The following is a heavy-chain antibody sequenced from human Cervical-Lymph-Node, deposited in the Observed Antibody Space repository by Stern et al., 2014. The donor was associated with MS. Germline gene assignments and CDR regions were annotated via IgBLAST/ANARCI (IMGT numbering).Heavy chain of an antibody. CDR1: GFSLSTSGLG. J-gene: IGHJ4*02. CDR2: IYWSDQK. Sequence: QVTLRESGPALVKPTQTLTLTCTFSGFSLSTSGLGVGWIRQPPGEALEWLASIYWSDQKRHSPSLKSRLTITKDTSKNQVVLTLTNVDPVDTATYYCAHRTAGPFDYWGQGTLVTVSS. V-gene: IGHV2-5*01. CDR3: AHRTAGPFDY.